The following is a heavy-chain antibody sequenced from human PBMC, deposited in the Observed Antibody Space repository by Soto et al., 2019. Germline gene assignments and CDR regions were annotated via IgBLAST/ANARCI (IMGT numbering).Heavy chain of an antibody. CDR2: LSPIFGTA. J-gene: IGHJ6*04. D-gene: IGHD2-15*01. CDR3: ARVPMGGYCSGGSRPKAYYGMDV. V-gene: IGHV1-69*06. CDR1: GGTFSSYA. Sequence: SVKASCQASGGTFSSYAIRWVRQAPGEGLERMGVLSPIFGTANYAQKFQGRVTITADKSTSTAYMELSSLRSEDTAVDYCARVPMGGYCSGGSRPKAYYGMDVWG.